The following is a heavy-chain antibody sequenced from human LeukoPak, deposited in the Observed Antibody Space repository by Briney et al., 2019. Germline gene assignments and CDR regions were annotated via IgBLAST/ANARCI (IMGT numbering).Heavy chain of an antibody. CDR1: GGSLSSSSYY. V-gene: IGHV4-39*01. CDR3: ARTFMVRGVIITSDFDY. D-gene: IGHD3-10*01. J-gene: IGHJ4*02. CDR2: IYYSGST. Sequence: KPSETLSLTCPVSGGSLSSSSYYWGWIRHPPGKGLEWIGRIYYSGSTYYNPSLKSRVTISVDTSKNQFSLKLSSVTAADTAVYYCARTFMVRGVIITSDFDYWGQGTLVTVSS.